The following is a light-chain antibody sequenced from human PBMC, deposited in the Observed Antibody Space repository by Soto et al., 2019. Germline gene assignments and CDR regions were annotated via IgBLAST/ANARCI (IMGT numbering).Light chain of an antibody. J-gene: IGKJ1*01. V-gene: IGKV2-28*01. CDR1: QSLLHRNGFHY. Sequence: EIVMTQSSLSLPVTPGEPASISCRSSQSLLHRNGFHYLDWYQQKPGQPPKALIYWASTRESGVPGRFSGSGSGTDFTLTISSLQAEDVAVYYCQHYYTTPWTFGQGTKVEIK. CDR3: QHYYTTPWT. CDR2: WAS.